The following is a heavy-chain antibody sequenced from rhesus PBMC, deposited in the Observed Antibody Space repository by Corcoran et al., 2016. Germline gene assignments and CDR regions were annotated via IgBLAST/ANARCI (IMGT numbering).Heavy chain of an antibody. Sequence: EVQLVESGGGLVQPGGSLRLSCAAAGFTFSSYDMSWGRQAPGKGLVWFSYISYTGITRYYADSVKGRFTISRDNAKNSLSLQRSSLRAEDTAVYYCTTHLIRRGYSGYSNPDYWGQGVLVTVSS. J-gene: IGHJ4*01. V-gene: IGHV3-136*01. D-gene: IGHD5-42*01. CDR2: ISYTGITR. CDR1: GFTFSSYD. CDR3: TTHLIRRGYSGYSNPDY.